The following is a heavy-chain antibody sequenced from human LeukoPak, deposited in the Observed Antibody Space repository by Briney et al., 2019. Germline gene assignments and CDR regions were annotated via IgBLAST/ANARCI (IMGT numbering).Heavy chain of an antibody. CDR2: IYFSGST. V-gene: IGHV4-39*01. Sequence: SETLSLTCTVSGGSMNSHTYYWGWIRQPPGKRLEWIASIYFSGSTYYNPSLKSRVTISVDTSKSQFSLKLTSVTAADTAVYYCARRPTTSVVGATTNYFDHWGRGARVTVSS. CDR1: GGSMNSHTYY. J-gene: IGHJ4*02. D-gene: IGHD1-26*01. CDR3: ARRPTTSVVGATTNYFDH.